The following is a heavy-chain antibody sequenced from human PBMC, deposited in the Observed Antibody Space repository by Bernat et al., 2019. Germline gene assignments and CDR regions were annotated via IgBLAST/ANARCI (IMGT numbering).Heavy chain of an antibody. D-gene: IGHD4-4*01. V-gene: IGHV3-74*01. CDR2: INGDGSST. CDR1: GFTFSNYW. CDR3: ARDLTTLTTADLKY. J-gene: IGHJ4*02. Sequence: EVQLVESGGGLVQPGGSLRLSCAASGFTFSNYWMHWVRQTPGKGLVWVSRINGDGSSTNYADSVKGRFTISRDNAKNTLYLQMNSPRAEDTAVYYCARDLTTLTTADLKYWGQGTLVTVAS.